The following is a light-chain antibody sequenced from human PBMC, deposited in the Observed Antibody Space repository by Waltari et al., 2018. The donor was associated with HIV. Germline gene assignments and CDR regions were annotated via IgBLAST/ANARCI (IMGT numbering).Light chain of an antibody. V-gene: IGLV1-51*01. J-gene: IGLJ2*01. CDR1: RSNLGNNF. CDR3: ATWDRSLSRVI. Sequence: QSVLTQPPSVSAAPRRKVTISCYGTRSNLGNNFVSWYQQLPGTAPKLLIYDNNKRPSGIPDRFSGSKSGTSATLGITGLQTGDEADYFCATWDRSLSRVIFGGGTRLTVL. CDR2: DNN.